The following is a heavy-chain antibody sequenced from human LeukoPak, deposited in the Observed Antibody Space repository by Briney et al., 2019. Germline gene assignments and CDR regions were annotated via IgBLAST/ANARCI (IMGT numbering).Heavy chain of an antibody. CDR3: ARDPARGNYDFWSGYYLNWFDP. V-gene: IGHV3-21*01. Sequence: GGSLRLSCAASGFTFSSYSMNWVRQAPGKGLEWVSSISSSSSYIYYADSVKGRFTISRDNAKNSLYLQMNSLRAEDTAVYYCARDPARGNYDFWSGYYLNWFDPWGQGTLVTVSS. CDR2: ISSSSSYI. CDR1: GFTFSSYS. J-gene: IGHJ5*02. D-gene: IGHD3-3*01.